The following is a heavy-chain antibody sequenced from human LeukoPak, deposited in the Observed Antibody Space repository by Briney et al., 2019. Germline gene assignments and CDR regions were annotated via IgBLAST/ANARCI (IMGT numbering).Heavy chain of an antibody. D-gene: IGHD4-17*01. CDR3: AKLGSDYGDFFDY. CDR1: GFTFSSYA. CDR2: ISGSGGST. J-gene: IGHJ4*02. Sequence: PGGSLRLSCAASGFTFSSYAMSWVRQAPGKGLEWVSAISGSGGSTYYAYSVKGRFTISRDNSKNTLYLLMNSLRAEDTAVYYCAKLGSDYGDFFDYWGQGTLVTVSS. V-gene: IGHV3-23*01.